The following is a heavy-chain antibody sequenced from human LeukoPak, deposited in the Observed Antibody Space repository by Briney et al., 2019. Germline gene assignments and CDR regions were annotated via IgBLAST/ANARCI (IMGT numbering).Heavy chain of an antibody. V-gene: IGHV3-23*01. Sequence: GGSLRLSCAVSGITLSNYGMSWDRQAPGGGLGWVAGISDSGGRTNYADSVKGRFTISRDNPKNTLYLQMNSLRAEDTAVYFCAKRGVVIRVILVGFHKEAYYFDSWGQGVLVTVSS. CDR1: GITLSNYG. CDR2: ISDSGGRT. CDR3: AKRGVVIRVILVGFHKEAYYFDS. J-gene: IGHJ4*02. D-gene: IGHD3-10*01.